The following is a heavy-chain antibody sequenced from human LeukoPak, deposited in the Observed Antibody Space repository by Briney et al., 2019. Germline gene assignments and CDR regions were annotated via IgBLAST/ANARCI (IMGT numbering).Heavy chain of an antibody. D-gene: IGHD3-22*01. CDR2: ISAYNGNT. V-gene: IGHV1-18*01. CDR1: GYTFTSCG. CDR3: ARDYIADDSSGYYYSWFDP. J-gene: IGHJ5*02. Sequence: ASVKVSCKASGYTFTSCGISWVRQAPGQGLEWMGWISAYNGNTNYAQKLQGRVTMTTDTSTSTAYMELRSLRSDDTAVYYRARDYIADDSSGYYYSWFDPWGQGTLVTVSS.